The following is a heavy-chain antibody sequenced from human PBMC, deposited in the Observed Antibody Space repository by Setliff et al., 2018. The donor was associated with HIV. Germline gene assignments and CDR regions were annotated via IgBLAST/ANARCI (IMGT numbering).Heavy chain of an antibody. Sequence: PGGSLRLSCAASGFTFSRYWMHWVRQAPGQGLVWVSGINNDTTTTTYADSAKGRFSISRDNAKNTLYLQMNGLRGEDTAVYYCVMFSSSSGWGQGTQVTVSS. J-gene: IGHJ4*02. V-gene: IGHV3-74*01. CDR2: INNDTTTT. CDR1: GFTFSRYW. D-gene: IGHD6-6*01. CDR3: VMFSSSSG.